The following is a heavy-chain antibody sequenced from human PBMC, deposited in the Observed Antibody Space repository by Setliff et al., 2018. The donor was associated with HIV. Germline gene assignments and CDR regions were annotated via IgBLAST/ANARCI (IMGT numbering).Heavy chain of an antibody. Sequence: SETLSLTCAVYGGSFSDYFWSWIRQSPGKGLEWIGYIYYSGSTYYNPSLKSLVTISVDTSKNQFSLKLSSVTAADTAVYYCASRDYYYMDVWGKGTTVTVSS. J-gene: IGHJ6*03. CDR1: GGSFSDYF. CDR2: IYYSGST. CDR3: ASRDYYYMDV. V-gene: IGHV4-30-4*01.